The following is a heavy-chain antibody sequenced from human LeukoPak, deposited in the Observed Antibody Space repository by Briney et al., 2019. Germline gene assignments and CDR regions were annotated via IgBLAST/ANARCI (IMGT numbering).Heavy chain of an antibody. Sequence: GGSLRLSCAASGFTVSSNYMSWVRQAPGKGLEWVSVIYSGGSTYYADSVKGRFTISRDNSKNTLYLQMNSLRAEDTAVYYCAKDLEDSGSYLDYWGQGTLVTVSS. D-gene: IGHD1-26*01. CDR1: GFTVSSNY. V-gene: IGHV3-66*01. CDR3: AKDLEDSGSYLDY. CDR2: IYSGGST. J-gene: IGHJ4*02.